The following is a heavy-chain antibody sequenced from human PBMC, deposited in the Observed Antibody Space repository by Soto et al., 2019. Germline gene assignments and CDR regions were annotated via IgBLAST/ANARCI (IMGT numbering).Heavy chain of an antibody. CDR1: VFSLSISGVG. J-gene: IGHJ4*02. V-gene: IGHV2-5*01. D-gene: IGHD5-18*01. CDR2: IYWYDDK. CDR3: AHRPHTQLWVEWYFDY. Sequence: QITLKESGPTLVKPTQTLTLTCPFSVFSLSISGVGVGWIRQPPGKALEWLALIYWYDDKRYSPSLNSRLTITKDPSKDRVVLTMTNMDTVDTGTYYCAHRPHTQLWVEWYFDYWGQGTLVTVSS.